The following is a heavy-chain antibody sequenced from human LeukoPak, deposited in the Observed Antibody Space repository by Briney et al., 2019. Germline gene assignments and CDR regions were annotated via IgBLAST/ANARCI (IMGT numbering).Heavy chain of an antibody. V-gene: IGHV1-18*01. CDR2: ISAYNGNT. CDR3: AREGPVAVAGLDC. J-gene: IGHJ4*02. Sequence: ASVKVSCKASGYTFTNYGISWVRQAPGQGPEWVGWISAYNGNTNYAQNLQDRVTMTTDTSTSAAYMELRSLISDDTAVYYCAREGPVAVAGLDCWGQGTLVTVSS. D-gene: IGHD6-19*01. CDR1: GYTFTNYG.